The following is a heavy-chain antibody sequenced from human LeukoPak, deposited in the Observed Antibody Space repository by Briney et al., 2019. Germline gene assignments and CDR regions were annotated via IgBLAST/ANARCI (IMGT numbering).Heavy chain of an antibody. CDR3: ARASYGYGNNWFDP. J-gene: IGHJ5*02. CDR2: IRSKANNYAT. D-gene: IGHD5-18*01. Sequence: GGSLRLSCAASGFTFSGSAMHWVRQASGKGLEWVGRIRSKANNYATAYAASVKGRFTISRDDLKNTAYLQMGSLRAEDMAVYYCARASYGYGNNWFDPWGQGTLSPSPQ. CDR1: GFTFSGSA. V-gene: IGHV3-73*01.